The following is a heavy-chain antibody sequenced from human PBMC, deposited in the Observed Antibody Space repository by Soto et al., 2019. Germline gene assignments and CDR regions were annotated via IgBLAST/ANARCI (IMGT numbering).Heavy chain of an antibody. J-gene: IGHJ1*01. Sequence: GGSLRLSCAASGFTFSSYAMSWVRQAPGKGLEWVSAISGSGGSTYYADSVKGRFTISRDNSKNTLYLQMNSLRAEDTAVYYCAKEYCSGGSCYRVRSGEYFQHWGQGTLVTVSS. V-gene: IGHV3-23*01. CDR2: ISGSGGST. CDR1: GFTFSSYA. D-gene: IGHD2-15*01. CDR3: AKEYCSGGSCYRVRSGEYFQH.